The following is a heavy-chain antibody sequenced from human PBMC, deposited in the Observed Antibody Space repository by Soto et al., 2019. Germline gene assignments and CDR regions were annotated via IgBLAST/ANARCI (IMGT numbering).Heavy chain of an antibody. V-gene: IGHV4-59*01. CDR3: ARGYLGDLLYYDFWSGYDY. J-gene: IGHJ4*02. Sequence: LSLTCTVSGGSISSYYCSWIRQPPWKGLEWIGYIYYSGSTNYNPSLKSRVTISVDTSKNQFSLKLSSVTAADTAVYYCARGYLGDLLYYDFWSGYDYWGQGTLVTVSS. CDR2: IYYSGST. D-gene: IGHD3-3*01. CDR1: GGSISSYY.